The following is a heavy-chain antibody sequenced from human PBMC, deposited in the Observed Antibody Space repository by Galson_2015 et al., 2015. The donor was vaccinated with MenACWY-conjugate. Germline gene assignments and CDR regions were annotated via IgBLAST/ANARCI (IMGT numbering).Heavy chain of an antibody. CDR1: GFTFSNYA. J-gene: IGHJ5*02. CDR3: AKSNSGFYYASSGS. Sequence: SLRLSCAASGFTFSNYAMTWVRQAPGKGLEWVSTISGGGGTTYYADSVMGRFTISRDNSKNTLYLQLNSLRVEDTAVYYCAKSNSGFYYASSGSWGQGTLVSVSS. V-gene: IGHV3-23*01. CDR2: ISGGGGTT. D-gene: IGHD1-26*01.